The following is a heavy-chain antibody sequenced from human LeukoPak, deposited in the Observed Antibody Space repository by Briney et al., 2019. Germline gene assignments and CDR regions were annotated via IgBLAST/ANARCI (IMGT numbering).Heavy chain of an antibody. J-gene: IGHJ4*02. CDR1: GGSISSGDYY. CDR2: IYYSGST. Sequence: PSETLSLTCTVSGGSISSGDYYWSWIRQPPGKGLEWIGYIYYSGSTYYNPSLKSRVTIPVDTSKNQFSLKLSSVTAADTAVYYCARARYYDSSGHYFDYWGQGTLVTVSS. V-gene: IGHV4-30-4*01. D-gene: IGHD3-22*01. CDR3: ARARYYDSSGHYFDY.